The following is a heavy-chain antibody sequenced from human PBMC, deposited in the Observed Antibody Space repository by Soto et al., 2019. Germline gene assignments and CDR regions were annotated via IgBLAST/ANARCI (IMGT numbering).Heavy chain of an antibody. Sequence: VQLVESGGGLVKPGESLKISCAASGLTFSTAWMSWVRQAPGKGPEWVGRIKSKNDGATADYAASVKGRFTISRDDSKNTLYLQMNSLKTEDTAMYYCTTDRYYFVPWGQGTLVTVSS. D-gene: IGHD3-22*01. CDR2: IKSKNDGATA. CDR3: TTDRYYFVP. CDR1: GLTFSTAW. J-gene: IGHJ5*02. V-gene: IGHV3-15*01.